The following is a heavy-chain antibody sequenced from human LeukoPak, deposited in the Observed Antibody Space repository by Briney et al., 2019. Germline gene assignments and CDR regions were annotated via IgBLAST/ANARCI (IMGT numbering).Heavy chain of an antibody. Sequence: VASVKVSCKASGYTFTGYYMHWVRQAPGQGLEWMGWINPNSGGTNYAQKFQGRVTMTRDTSISTAYMELSRLRSDDTAVYYCARDKYYYDSRGSIDYWGQGTLVTVSS. D-gene: IGHD3-22*01. V-gene: IGHV1-2*02. CDR2: INPNSGGT. CDR1: GYTFTGYY. J-gene: IGHJ4*02. CDR3: ARDKYYYDSRGSIDY.